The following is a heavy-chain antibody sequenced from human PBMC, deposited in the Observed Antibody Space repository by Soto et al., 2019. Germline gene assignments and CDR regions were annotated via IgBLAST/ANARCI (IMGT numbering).Heavy chain of an antibody. V-gene: IGHV3-30*18. D-gene: IGHD3-22*01. CDR1: GFTFSSYG. J-gene: IGHJ4*02. CDR3: AKDGLGGYYAYYFDY. Sequence: GSLRLSCAASGFTFSSYGMHWVRQAPGKGLEWVAVISYDGSNKYYADSVKGRFTISRDNSKNTLYLQMNSLRAEDTAVYYCAKDGLGGYYAYYFDYWGQGTLVTVSS. CDR2: ISYDGSNK.